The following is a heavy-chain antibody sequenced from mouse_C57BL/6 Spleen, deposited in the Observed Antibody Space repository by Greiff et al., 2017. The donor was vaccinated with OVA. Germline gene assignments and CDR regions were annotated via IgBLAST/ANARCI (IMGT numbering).Heavy chain of an antibody. V-gene: IGHV1-53*01. D-gene: IGHD1-1*01. CDR1: GYTFTSYW. CDR3: ARWGITTVVARYFDV. J-gene: IGHJ1*03. CDR2: INPSNGGT. Sequence: QVQLQQSGTELVKPGASVKLSCKASGYTFTSYWMHWVKQRPGQGLEWIGNINPSNGGTNYNEKFKSKATLTVDKSSSTAYMQLSSLTSEDSAVYYCARWGITTVVARYFDVWGTGTTVTVSS.